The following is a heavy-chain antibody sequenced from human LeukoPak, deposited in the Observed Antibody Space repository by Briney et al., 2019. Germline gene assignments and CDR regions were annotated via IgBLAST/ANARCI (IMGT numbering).Heavy chain of an antibody. Sequence: GGSLRLSCAASGVTFISYAMTWVRHAPRKGLEWVSGISGSGGSTYYADPVKGRFTISRDNSKNTLYLQMNSLRAEVAAVYYCATRGVVITYYFDYWGQGTLVTVSS. CDR3: ATRGVVITYYFDY. V-gene: IGHV3-23*01. CDR1: GVTFISYA. J-gene: IGHJ4*02. D-gene: IGHD3-3*01. CDR2: ISGSGGST.